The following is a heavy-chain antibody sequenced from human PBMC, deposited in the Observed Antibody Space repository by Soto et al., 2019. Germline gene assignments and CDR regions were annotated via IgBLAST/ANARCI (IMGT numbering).Heavy chain of an antibody. CDR1: GFTFSSYA. Sequence: VQLVESGGGVVQPGRSLRLSCAASGFTFSSYAMHWVRQAPGKGLEWVAVIWYDGGNKYYADSVKGRFTISRDNSKSTLYLQMNSLRAEDTALYYCARVAGGDRPSIPGTEDYWGQGTLVTVSS. D-gene: IGHD1-20*01. CDR2: IWYDGGNK. J-gene: IGHJ4*02. V-gene: IGHV3-33*01. CDR3: ARVAGGDRPSIPGTEDY.